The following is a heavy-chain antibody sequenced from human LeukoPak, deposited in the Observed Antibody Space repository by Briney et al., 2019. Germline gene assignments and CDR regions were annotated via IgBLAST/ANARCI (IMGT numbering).Heavy chain of an antibody. Sequence: SQTLSLTCTVAGGSISSGGYYWSWIRQPPGNGLEWIGYIYHSGCTIYNPSLKSRVTISVDTSKTQFSLKLSCVTAGDTAVYYCAGASGGSAFGLDIWGQGTMVTVSS. CDR3: AGASGGSAFGLDI. CDR1: GGSISSGGYY. J-gene: IGHJ3*02. CDR2: IYHSGCT. V-gene: IGHV4-61*08. D-gene: IGHD2-15*01.